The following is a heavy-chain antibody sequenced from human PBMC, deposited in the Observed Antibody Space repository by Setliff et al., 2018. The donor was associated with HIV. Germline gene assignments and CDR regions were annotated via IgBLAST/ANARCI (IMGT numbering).Heavy chain of an antibody. Sequence: SESLSLTCTVSGGSFIGSSFQSTWIRQTPGKGLEWIADIAYSGTTMYTNYNPSLESRVIISEDTSRDQFFLKLTSVTADATGIYYCARGPPFAYWGQGLLVTVSS. CDR2: IAYSGTTMYT. CDR1: GGSFIGSSFQ. J-gene: IGHJ4*02. V-gene: IGHV4-39*07. CDR3: ARGPPFAY.